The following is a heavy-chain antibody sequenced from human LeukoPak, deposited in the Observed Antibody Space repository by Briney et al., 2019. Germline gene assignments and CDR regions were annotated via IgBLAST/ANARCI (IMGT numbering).Heavy chain of an antibody. V-gene: IGHV4-34*01. CDR3: ARGCSSTSCLYYFDY. CDR2: INHSGST. CDR1: GGSFSGYY. J-gene: IGHJ4*02. D-gene: IGHD2-2*01. Sequence: PSETLSLTCAVYGGSFSGYYWSWIRQPPGKGLEWMGEINHSGSTNYNPSLKSRVTISVDTSKNQFSLKLSSVTAADTAVYYCARGCSSTSCLYYFDYWGRGTLVTVSS.